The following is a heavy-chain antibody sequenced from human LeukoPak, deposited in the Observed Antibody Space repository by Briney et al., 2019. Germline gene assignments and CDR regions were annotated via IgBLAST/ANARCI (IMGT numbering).Heavy chain of an antibody. V-gene: IGHV1-46*01. CDR1: GYTFTSYY. D-gene: IGHD2-8*01. CDR3: ARDLGYCTNGVCHTRFDY. CDR2: INPSGGST. Sequence: GASVTVPCKASGYTFTSYYMHWVRQAPGQGLEWMGIINPSGGSTSYAQKFQGRVTMTRDTSTSTVYMELSSLRSEDTAVYYCARDLGYCTNGVCHTRFDYWGQGTLVAVSS. J-gene: IGHJ4*02.